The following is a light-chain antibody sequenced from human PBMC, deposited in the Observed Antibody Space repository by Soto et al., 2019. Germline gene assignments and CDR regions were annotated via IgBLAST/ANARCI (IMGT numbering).Light chain of an antibody. Sequence: EIVLTQSPGTLSLFLGERATLSCRASQSVSSTYFAWYRQKPGQSPSLLIYGASNRATGVPDRFSGSGSGTDFTLTISSLQPDDFATYYCQQHANYPITFGGGTKVEI. CDR2: GAS. CDR1: QSVSSTY. CDR3: QQHANYPIT. J-gene: IGKJ4*01. V-gene: IGKV3-20*01.